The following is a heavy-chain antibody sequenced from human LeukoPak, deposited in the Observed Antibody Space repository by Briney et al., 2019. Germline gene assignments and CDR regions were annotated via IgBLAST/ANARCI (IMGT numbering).Heavy chain of an antibody. J-gene: IGHJ4*02. Sequence: ASVKVSCKASGYTFTSYAMDWVRQAPGQGLEWMGWINTNTGNPTYAQGFTGRFVFSLDTSVSTAYLQISSLKAEDTAVYYCAGFSSGWYFPFDYWGQGTLVTVSS. D-gene: IGHD6-19*01. CDR3: AGFSSGWYFPFDY. V-gene: IGHV7-4-1*02. CDR1: GYTFTSYA. CDR2: INTNTGNP.